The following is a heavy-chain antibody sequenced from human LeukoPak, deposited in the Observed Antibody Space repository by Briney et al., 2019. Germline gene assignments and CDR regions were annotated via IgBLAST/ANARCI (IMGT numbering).Heavy chain of an antibody. D-gene: IGHD3-10*01. CDR3: ATRFGELFSGMDV. CDR2: INPNSGGT. Sequence: ASVKVSCKASGYTFTGYYMHWVRQAPGQGLEWMGWINPNSGGTNYAQKSQGRVTMTRDTSISTAYMELSRLRSDDTAVYYCATRFGELFSGMDVWGQGTTVTVSS. V-gene: IGHV1-2*02. J-gene: IGHJ6*02. CDR1: GYTFTGYY.